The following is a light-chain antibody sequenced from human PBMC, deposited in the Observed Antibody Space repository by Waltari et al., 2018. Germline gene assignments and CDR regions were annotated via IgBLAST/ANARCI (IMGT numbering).Light chain of an antibody. V-gene: IGKV4-1*01. CDR3: QQYYIPPWT. J-gene: IGKJ1*01. CDR1: QSVLYSSNNLNY. CDR2: WAS. Sequence: DIVMTQSPDSLAVSLGERATLHCNSSQSVLYSSNNLNYLAWYQQNPGQPPKLLIYWASTRESGVPDRFSGSGSGTDFTLTISSLQAEDAAFYYCQQYYIPPWTFGQGTKVEI.